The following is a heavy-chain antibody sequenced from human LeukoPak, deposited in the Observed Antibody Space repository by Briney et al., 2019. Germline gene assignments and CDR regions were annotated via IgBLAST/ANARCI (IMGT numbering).Heavy chain of an antibody. D-gene: IGHD3-10*01. Sequence: GASVKVSCKASGYTFTSYGISWVRQAPGQGLEWMGWISAYNGNTNYAQPFQGRVTMTTDTSTNSGYMELRSLRSDDTAMYYCAREKFGVSFDSWGQGTLVTVSS. CDR2: ISAYNGNT. V-gene: IGHV1-18*01. CDR1: GYTFTSYG. J-gene: IGHJ4*02. CDR3: AREKFGVSFDS.